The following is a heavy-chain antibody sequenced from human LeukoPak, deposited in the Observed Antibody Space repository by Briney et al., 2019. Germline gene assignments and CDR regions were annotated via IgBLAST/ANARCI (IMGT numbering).Heavy chain of an antibody. V-gene: IGHV3-23*01. Sequence: GGSLRLSCAASGFTFTSYSMNWVRQAPGKGLEWVSTISGGGGSTYYADSVKGRFTISRDNSKNTLYLQVNSLRTEDTAVYYCARDRSDGFDYWGQGTLVTVSS. CDR1: GFTFTSYS. CDR3: ARDRSDGFDY. CDR2: ISGGGGST. J-gene: IGHJ4*02.